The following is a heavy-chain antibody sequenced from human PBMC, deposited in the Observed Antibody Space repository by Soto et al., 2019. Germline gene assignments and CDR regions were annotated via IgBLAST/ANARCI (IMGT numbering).Heavy chain of an antibody. V-gene: IGHV4-31*03. D-gene: IGHD2-2*01. CDR3: ARRKKPAALYNWFDP. J-gene: IGHJ5*02. Sequence: QVQLQESGPGLVKPSQTLSLTCTVSGGSISSGGYYWSWIRQHPGKGLEWIGYFYYSGSTYYNPSLKSRVTISVDTSKNQFSLKLSSVTAADTAVYYCARRKKPAALYNWFDPWGQGTLVTVSS. CDR1: GGSISSGGYY. CDR2: FYYSGST.